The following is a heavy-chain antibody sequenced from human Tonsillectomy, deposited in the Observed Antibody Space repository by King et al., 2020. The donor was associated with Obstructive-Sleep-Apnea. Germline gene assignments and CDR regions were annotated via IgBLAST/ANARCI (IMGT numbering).Heavy chain of an antibody. V-gene: IGHV4-59*07. D-gene: IGHD6-6*01. CDR3: ARVVRSSSWWFDP. CDR2: IYRSGST. Sequence: VQLQESGPGLVKPSDTLSLTCTVSGGSIDSYYWTWLRQPPGKGLEWIGYIYRSGSTNYNPSLKSRVTILVDTSKNQFSLNLRSVTAADTAVYYCARVVRSSSWWFDPWGQGTLVTVSS. J-gene: IGHJ5*02. CDR1: GGSIDSYY.